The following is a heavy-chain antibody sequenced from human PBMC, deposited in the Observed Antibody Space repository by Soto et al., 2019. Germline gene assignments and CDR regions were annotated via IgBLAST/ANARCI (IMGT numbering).Heavy chain of an antibody. J-gene: IGHJ4*02. Sequence: PSETLSLTCTVSGGSVSSGSYYWSWLRQPPGKGLEWIGYIYYSGSTNYNPSLKSRVTISVDTSKNQFSLKLSSVTAADTAVYYCARDSALEYSFDYWGQGTLVTVSS. D-gene: IGHD5-18*01. V-gene: IGHV4-61*01. CDR2: IYYSGST. CDR3: ARDSALEYSFDY. CDR1: GGSVSSGSYY.